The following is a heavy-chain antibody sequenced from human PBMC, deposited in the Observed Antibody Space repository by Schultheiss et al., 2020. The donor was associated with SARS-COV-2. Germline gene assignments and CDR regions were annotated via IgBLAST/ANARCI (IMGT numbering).Heavy chain of an antibody. Sequence: SETLSLTCAVYGGSFSAYYWSWIRQPPGKGLEWIGNIYYSGSTYYNPSLKSRVTISVDTSKNQFSLKLTSVTAADTAVYYCARWGGVLMVYAILGVHYGMDVWGQGTTVTVSS. J-gene: IGHJ6*02. CDR1: GGSFSAYY. D-gene: IGHD2-8*01. V-gene: IGHV4-34*01. CDR3: ARWGGVLMVYAILGVHYGMDV. CDR2: IYYSGST.